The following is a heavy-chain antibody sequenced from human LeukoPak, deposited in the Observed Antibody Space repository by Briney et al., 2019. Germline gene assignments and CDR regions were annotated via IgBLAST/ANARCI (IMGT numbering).Heavy chain of an antibody. J-gene: IGHJ4*02. V-gene: IGHV1-18*01. CDR3: ARDEGHIVVVTAVYFDY. CDR2: ISAYNGNT. CDR1: GYTFTSYG. D-gene: IGHD2-21*02. Sequence: ASVKVSCKASGYTFTSYGISWVRQAPGQGLEWMGWISAYNGNTNYAQKLQGRVTMTTDTSTSTAYMELRSLRSDDTAVYYCARDEGHIVVVTAVYFDYWGKGTLVTVSS.